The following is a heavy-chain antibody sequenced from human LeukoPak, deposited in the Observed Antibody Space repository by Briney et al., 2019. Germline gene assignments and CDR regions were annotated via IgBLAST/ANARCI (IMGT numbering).Heavy chain of an antibody. V-gene: IGHV4-34*01. D-gene: IGHD4-17*01. CDR1: SGSFNGYY. CDR3: AREAQVYGDYVKFDS. Sequence: SETLSLTCAVFSGSFNGYYWSWIRQPPGKGLEWIGEINHSGGTNYNASLESRLTISIDKSKKQFSLRLNSVTAADTAVHYCAREAQVYGDYVKFDSWGQGTLVTVSS. CDR2: INHSGGT. J-gene: IGHJ4*02.